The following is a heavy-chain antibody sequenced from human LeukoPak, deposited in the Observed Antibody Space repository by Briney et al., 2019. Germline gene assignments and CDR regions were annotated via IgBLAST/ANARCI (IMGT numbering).Heavy chain of an antibody. Sequence: ASVKVSCKASGYTFTSYDINWVRQATGQGLEWMGWMNPNSGNTGYAQKFQGRVTITRNTSISTAYMELSSLRSEDTAVYYCARGSAEGIAVAGTGHLDYWGQGTLVTVSS. CDR2: MNPNSGNT. D-gene: IGHD6-19*01. CDR3: ARGSAEGIAVAGTGHLDY. J-gene: IGHJ4*02. V-gene: IGHV1-8*03. CDR1: GYTFTSYD.